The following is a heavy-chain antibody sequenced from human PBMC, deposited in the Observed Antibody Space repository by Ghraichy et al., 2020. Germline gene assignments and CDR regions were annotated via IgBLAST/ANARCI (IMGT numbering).Heavy chain of an antibody. Sequence: GGSLRLSCAASGFTFSSYSMNWVRQAPGKGLEWVSYITSSSTYIYYSDSLKGRFTISRDNAKNSLYLQMNSLRDEDTAVYYCARDYDTTGYLFYCMDGWGQGTTVSVAS. V-gene: IGHV3-21*01. J-gene: IGHJ6*02. CDR2: ITSSSTYI. D-gene: IGHD3-22*01. CDR3: ARDYDTTGYLFYCMDG. CDR1: GFTFSSYS.